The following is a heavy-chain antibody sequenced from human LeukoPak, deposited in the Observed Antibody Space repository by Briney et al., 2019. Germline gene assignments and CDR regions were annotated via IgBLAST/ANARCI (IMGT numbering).Heavy chain of an antibody. CDR2: ISSSSSYI. J-gene: IGHJ6*02. V-gene: IGHV3-21*01. Sequence: KPGGSLRLSCAASGFTFSSYSMNWVRQAPGKGLEWVSSISSSSSYIYYADSVKGRFTISRDNAKNSLYLQMNSLRAEDTAVYYCARDEETTVTTYYYYGMDVWGQGTTVTVSS. CDR1: GFTFSSYS. CDR3: ARDEETTVTTYYYYGMDV. D-gene: IGHD4-17*01.